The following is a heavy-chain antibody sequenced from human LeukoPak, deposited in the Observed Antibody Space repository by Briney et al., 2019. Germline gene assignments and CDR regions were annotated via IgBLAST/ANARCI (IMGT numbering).Heavy chain of an antibody. D-gene: IGHD3-22*01. J-gene: IGHJ5*02. CDR2: IYHSGST. CDR3: ARARLYSSDVPGWFDP. Sequence: SETLSLTCTVSGYSISSGYYWGWIRQPPGKGLEWIGSIYHSGSTYYNPSLNSRVIISVDTSRNDFSLKVNSVTAADTAVYYCARARLYSSDVPGWFDPWGRGILVTVSS. CDR1: GYSISSGYY. V-gene: IGHV4-38-2*02.